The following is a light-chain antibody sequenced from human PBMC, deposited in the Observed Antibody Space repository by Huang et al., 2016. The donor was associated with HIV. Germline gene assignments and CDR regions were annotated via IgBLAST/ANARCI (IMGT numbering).Light chain of an antibody. J-gene: IGKJ4*01. CDR3: QQYNDWPLT. CDR1: LSVSSN. CDR2: AVS. V-gene: IGKV3-15*01. Sequence: ETVMTQSPATLSVSLGERATISCRASLSVSSNIAWYQQKPGQAPRLLIYAVSTRATVVPARFSGSRSGTEFTLTITSLQPEDFAVYFCQQYNDWPLTFGGGTQVEIK.